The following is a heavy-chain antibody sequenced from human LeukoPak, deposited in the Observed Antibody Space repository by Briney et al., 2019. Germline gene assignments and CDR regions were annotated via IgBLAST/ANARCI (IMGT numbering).Heavy chain of an antibody. V-gene: IGHV3-48*02. J-gene: IGHJ3*02. CDR2: ISSSSSTI. CDR1: GFTFSSYN. D-gene: IGHD6-25*01. Sequence: GGSLRLSCAASGFTFSSYNMNWVRQAPGKGLEWVSYISSSSSTIYYADSVKGRFTISRDNAKNSLYLQMNSLRDEDTAVYYCARDRGSSGWGYDAFDIWGQGTMVTVSS. CDR3: ARDRGSSGWGYDAFDI.